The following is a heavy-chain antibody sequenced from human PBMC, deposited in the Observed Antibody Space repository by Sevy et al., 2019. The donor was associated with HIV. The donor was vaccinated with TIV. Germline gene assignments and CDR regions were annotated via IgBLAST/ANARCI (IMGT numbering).Heavy chain of an antibody. V-gene: IGHV1-2*02. Sequence: ASVKVSCKASGYTFTGYYMHWVRQAPGRGLEWMGWINPNSGGTNYAQKFQGRVTMTRDTSISTAYMELSRLRSDDTAVYYCAKERVYCSGGSCKPGGWFDPWGQGTLVTVSS. CDR3: AKERVYCSGGSCKPGGWFDP. CDR2: INPNSGGT. J-gene: IGHJ5*02. CDR1: GYTFTGYY. D-gene: IGHD2-15*01.